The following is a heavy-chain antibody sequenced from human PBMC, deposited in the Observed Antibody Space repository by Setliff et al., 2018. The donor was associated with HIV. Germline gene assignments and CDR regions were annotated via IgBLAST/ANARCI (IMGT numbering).Heavy chain of an antibody. CDR2: IYTSGST. Sequence: KTSETLSLTCTVSGGSISSGTSYWSWIRQPAGKGLEWIGRIYTSGSTNYNPSLKSRVSISVDTSKNRFSLKLSPVTAADTAVYYCARETYDYVWGTYRYRPRHFDYWGQGTLVTVS. J-gene: IGHJ4*02. CDR3: ARETYDYVWGTYRYRPRHFDY. D-gene: IGHD3-16*02. CDR1: GGSISSGTSY. V-gene: IGHV4-61*02.